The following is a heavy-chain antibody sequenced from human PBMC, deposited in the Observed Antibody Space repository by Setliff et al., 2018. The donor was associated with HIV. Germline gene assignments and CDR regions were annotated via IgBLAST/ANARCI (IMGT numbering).Heavy chain of an antibody. CDR2: INPGGSP. V-gene: IGHV4-34*01. Sequence: SETLSLTCAVSRRAFSAYYWGWIRQPPGGGLEWLGEINPGGSPNYNPSLKSRLTISADTSENHFSLELRSVTAADTAMYYCTTGEHYGSGSYLSWGQGTPVTV. D-gene: IGHD3-10*01. J-gene: IGHJ4*02. CDR1: RRAFSAYY. CDR3: TTGEHYGSGSYLS.